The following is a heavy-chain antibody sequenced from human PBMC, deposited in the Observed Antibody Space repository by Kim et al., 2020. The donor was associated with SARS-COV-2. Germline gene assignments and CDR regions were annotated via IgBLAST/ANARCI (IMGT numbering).Heavy chain of an antibody. Sequence: SETLSLTCTVSGGSISSSSYYWGWIRQPPGKGLEWIGSIYYSGSTYYNPSLKSRVTISVDTSKNQFSLKLSSVTAADTAVYYCARQVLWSSGYNYYYYGMDVWGQGTTVTVSS. D-gene: IGHD3-22*01. CDR2: IYYSGST. CDR3: ARQVLWSSGYNYYYYGMDV. V-gene: IGHV4-39*01. J-gene: IGHJ6*02. CDR1: GGSISSSSYY.